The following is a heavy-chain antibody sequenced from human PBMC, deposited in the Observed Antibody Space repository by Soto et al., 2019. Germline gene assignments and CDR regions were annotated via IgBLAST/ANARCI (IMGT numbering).Heavy chain of an antibody. CDR2: ISYDGSTK. V-gene: IGHV3-30-3*01. CDR3: AREGIAESGPNYYDF. CDR1: GFTFKHNA. Sequence: QVQLVESGGGVVQPGRSLTIFCTASGFTFKHNAMHWIRQAPAKGLEWVADISYDGSTKNYADSVKGRFTIPRDNSKNTLSLQMSALKGEDTATYYCAREGIAESGPNYYDFWGQGTLVAVSS. D-gene: IGHD6-13*01. J-gene: IGHJ4*02.